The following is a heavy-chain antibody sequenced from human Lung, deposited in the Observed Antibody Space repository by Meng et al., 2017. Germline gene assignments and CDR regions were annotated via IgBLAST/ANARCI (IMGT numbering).Heavy chain of an antibody. J-gene: IGHJ4*02. CDR2: INHSGST. Sequence: QVQLQRWGAGLLKPSEPLSLPCVVSGGAFSDYYWSWTRQPPGKGLEWIGEINHSGSTNYNPSLESRATISVDTSQNNLSLKLSSVTAADSAVYYCARGPTTMAHDFDYWGQGTLVTVSS. CDR3: ARGPTTMAHDFDY. V-gene: IGHV4-34*01. D-gene: IGHD4-11*01. CDR1: GGAFSDYY.